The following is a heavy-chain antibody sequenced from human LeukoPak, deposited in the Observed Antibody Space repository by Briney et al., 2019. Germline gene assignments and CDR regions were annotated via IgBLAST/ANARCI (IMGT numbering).Heavy chain of an antibody. CDR1: GFTFSSYA. CDR2: ISGSGGST. J-gene: IGHJ6*03. D-gene: IGHD3-3*01. V-gene: IGHV3-23*01. CDR3: AKDSTTDTYYDFWSGYHYYMDV. Sequence: GGSLRLSCAASGFTFSSYAMTWVRQAPGKGLEWVSAISGSGGSTYYADSVKGRFTISRDNSKNTLYLQMNSLRVDDTAVYYCAKDSTTDTYYDFWSGYHYYMDVWGKGTTVTVSS.